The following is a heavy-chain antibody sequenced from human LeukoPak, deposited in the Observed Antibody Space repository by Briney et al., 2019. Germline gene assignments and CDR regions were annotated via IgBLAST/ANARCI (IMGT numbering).Heavy chain of an antibody. D-gene: IGHD5-24*01. V-gene: IGHV1-8*03. J-gene: IGHJ4*02. CDR1: GYTFTRYD. Sequence: ASVKVSCKASGYTFTRYDINSVRQAPGQGLEWMGWMNPNSGKTCYAQNFQGKGPITKNTAKSTAYIELSSLRSEDTAVYYCARVGGGRYNNLGGRGTRVSVSS. CDR3: ARVGGGRYNNL. CDR2: MNPNSGKT.